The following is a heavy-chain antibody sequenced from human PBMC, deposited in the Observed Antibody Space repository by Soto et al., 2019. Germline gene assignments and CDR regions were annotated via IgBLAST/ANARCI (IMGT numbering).Heavy chain of an antibody. CDR1: GYTFTSYG. J-gene: IGHJ4*02. Sequence: QVQLVQSGAEVKKPGASVKVSCKASGYTFTSYGISWVRQAPGQGLEWMGWISAYNGNTNYAQKLQGRVTMTTDTSTSTAYMELRSLRSDDTAVYYCAXXXTTIFGVVIDYYFDYWGQGTLVTVSS. CDR3: AXXXTTIFGVVIDYYFDY. V-gene: IGHV1-18*01. D-gene: IGHD3-3*01. CDR2: ISAYNGNT.